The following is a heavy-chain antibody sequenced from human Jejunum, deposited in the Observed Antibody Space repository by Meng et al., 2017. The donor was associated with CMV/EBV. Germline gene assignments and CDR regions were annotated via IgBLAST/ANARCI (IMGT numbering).Heavy chain of an antibody. V-gene: IGHV1-69*02. CDR2: IIPILDIV. CDR3: ARYCSGSNCQSWFDP. Sequence: SGDTFSNYTIAWVRQAPGQGLEWMGGIIPILDIVKYAQKFQGRVTISADKSTRTDYMELSSLRSEDTAVYYCARYCSGSNCQSWFDPWGRGTLVTVSS. J-gene: IGHJ5*02. CDR1: GDTFSNYT. D-gene: IGHD2-15*01.